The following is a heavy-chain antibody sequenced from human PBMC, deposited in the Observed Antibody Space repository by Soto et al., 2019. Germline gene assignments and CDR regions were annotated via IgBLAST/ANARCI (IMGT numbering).Heavy chain of an antibody. J-gene: IGHJ6*02. CDR3: AKDPELERLLGYYYGMDV. V-gene: IGHV3-23*01. Sequence: PGGSLSLSCAASGFTFSSYAMSWVRQAPGKGLEWVSAISGSGGSTYYADSVKGRFTISRYNSKNTLYLQMNSLRAEDTAVYYFAKDPELERLLGYYYGMDVWGQGTTVTVSS. CDR2: ISGSGGST. CDR1: GFTFSSYA. D-gene: IGHD1-1*01.